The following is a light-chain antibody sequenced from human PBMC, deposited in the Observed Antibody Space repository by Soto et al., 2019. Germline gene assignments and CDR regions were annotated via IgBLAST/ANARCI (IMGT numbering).Light chain of an antibody. CDR1: SSNIGAAYD. CDR3: QSYDSSLSGWV. Sequence: QSVLTQPPSVSGAPGQRITISCTGSSSNIGAAYDVHWYQHLPGRAPQLLIYDDNDRPSGVPDRFSGSRSGTSASLAITGLQAEDEATNYCQSYDSSLSGWVFGGGTKVTVL. J-gene: IGLJ3*02. CDR2: DDN. V-gene: IGLV1-40*01.